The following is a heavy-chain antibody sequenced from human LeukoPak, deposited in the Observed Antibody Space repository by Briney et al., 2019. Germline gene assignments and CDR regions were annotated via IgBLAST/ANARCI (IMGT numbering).Heavy chain of an antibody. CDR1: VYTFTSYD. CDR2: MNPNSGNT. V-gene: IGHV1-8*01. J-gene: IGHJ4*02. Sequence: ASVKVSSKASVYTFTSYDINWVRQATGHGLEWMGWMNPNSGNTGYAQKFQGRVTMTRNTSISTAYMELSSLRSEDTAVYYCATTRDCGGDCYPDYWGQGTLVTVSS. D-gene: IGHD2-21*02. CDR3: ATTRDCGGDCYPDY.